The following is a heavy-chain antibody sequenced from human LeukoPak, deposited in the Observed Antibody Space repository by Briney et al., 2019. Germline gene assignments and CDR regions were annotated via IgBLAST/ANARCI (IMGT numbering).Heavy chain of an antibody. CDR2: IFHTGSA. Sequence: SETLSLTCAVSGGSISGYYWTWIRQPPGKGLEWIGYIFHTGSANYNPSLGGRVTMSMDTSKSQFSLKLSSVTAADTAVYYCATMVRGDKRYYFDYWGQGTLVTVSS. J-gene: IGHJ4*02. V-gene: IGHV4-59*01. CDR1: GGSISGYY. CDR3: ATMVRGDKRYYFDY. D-gene: IGHD3-10*01.